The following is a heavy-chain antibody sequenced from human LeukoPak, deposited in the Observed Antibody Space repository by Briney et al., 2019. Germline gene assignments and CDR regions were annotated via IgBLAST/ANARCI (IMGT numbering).Heavy chain of an antibody. Sequence: ASVKVSCKASGGTFSSYAISWVRQAPGQGLEWMGWINPNSGGTNYAQKFQGRVTMTRDTSISTAYMELNRLRSDDTAVYYCARDRGIAAAGPNWFDPWGQGTLVTVSS. CDR3: ARDRGIAAAGPNWFDP. CDR1: GGTFSSYA. D-gene: IGHD6-13*01. J-gene: IGHJ5*02. V-gene: IGHV1-2*02. CDR2: INPNSGGT.